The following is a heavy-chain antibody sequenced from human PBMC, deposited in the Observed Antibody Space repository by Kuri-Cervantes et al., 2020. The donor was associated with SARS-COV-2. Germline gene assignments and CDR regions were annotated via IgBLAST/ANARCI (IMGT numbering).Heavy chain of an antibody. D-gene: IGHD3-10*01. CDR2: IKSKTDGGTT. Sequence: GESLKISCAASGFTFSNAWMSWVRQAPGKGLEWVGRIKSKTDGGTTDYAAPVKGRFTISRDNSKNTLYLQMNSLRAEDTAVYYCASNPPLLLLREWGQGTLVTVSS. J-gene: IGHJ4*02. V-gene: IGHV3-15*01. CDR1: GFTFSNAW. CDR3: ASNPPLLLLRE.